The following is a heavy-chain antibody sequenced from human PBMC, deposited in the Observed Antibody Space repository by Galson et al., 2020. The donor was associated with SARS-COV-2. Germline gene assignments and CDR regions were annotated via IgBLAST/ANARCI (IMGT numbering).Heavy chain of an antibody. J-gene: IGHJ4*02. Sequence: NSGGSLRLSCAASGFTFSDYYMSWIRQAPGKGLEWVSYIGKSGNIIYYADSVKGRFTISRDNTKKSLYLQMNSLRAEDTAVYYCARTSSAPLFDYWGQGTLVTVSS. V-gene: IGHV3-11*01. CDR1: GFTFSDYY. CDR3: ARTSSAPLFDY. D-gene: IGHD2-15*01. CDR2: IGKSGNII.